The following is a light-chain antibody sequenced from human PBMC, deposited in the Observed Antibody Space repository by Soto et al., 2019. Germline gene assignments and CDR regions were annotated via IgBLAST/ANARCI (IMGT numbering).Light chain of an antibody. CDR1: QSIGGL. CDR2: DAF. V-gene: IGKV1-39*01. Sequence: DIQMTQSPSSLSASVGDRVTITCRASQSIGGLLTWYQQQPGRAPKLLIYDAFTLQSGVPSRFSGSRSGTAFTLTIGSLQPEDFATYYCQQTNRPPFTFGPGTKVDVK. J-gene: IGKJ3*01. CDR3: QQTNRPPFT.